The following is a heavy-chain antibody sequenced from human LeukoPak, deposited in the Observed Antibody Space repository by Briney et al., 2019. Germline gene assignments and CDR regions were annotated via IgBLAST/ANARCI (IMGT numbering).Heavy chain of an antibody. CDR2: ISYDGSNK. D-gene: IGHD2/OR15-2a*01. CDR1: GFTFSSYA. V-gene: IGHV3-30-3*01. CDR3: ARARGNIPDYFDY. J-gene: IGHJ4*02. Sequence: GGPLRLSCAASGFTFSSYAMHWVRQAPGKGLEWVAVISYDGSNKYYADSVKGRFTISRDNSKNTLYLQMNSLGAEDTAVYYCARARGNIPDYFDYWGQGTLVTVSS.